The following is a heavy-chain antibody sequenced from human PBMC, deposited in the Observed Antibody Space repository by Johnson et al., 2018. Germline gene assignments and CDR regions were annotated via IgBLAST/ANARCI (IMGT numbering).Heavy chain of an antibody. Sequence: VQLQESGGGLVQPGGSLRLSCVASGFTFSSYWMHWVRQAPGKGLVWVSRINSDGSIISYADSVRGRFTISRDNAKNTVFPQMNSLRADDTAVYYCTRERRISSSSRYGRDVWGQGTTVTVSS. J-gene: IGHJ6*02. CDR3: TRERRISSSSRYGRDV. CDR1: GFTFSSYW. CDR2: INSDGSII. D-gene: IGHD6-6*01. V-gene: IGHV3-74*01.